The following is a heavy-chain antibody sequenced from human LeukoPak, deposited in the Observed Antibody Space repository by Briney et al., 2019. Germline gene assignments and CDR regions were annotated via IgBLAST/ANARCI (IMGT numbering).Heavy chain of an antibody. CDR1: GYSFTNYW. V-gene: IGHV5-51*01. J-gene: IGHJ3*02. CDR3: ARDPFDYGDYDLDSFAFDI. Sequence: GESLKISCKGSGYSFTNYWIGWVRQMPGKGLEWMGIIYPGDSDTRYSPSFQGQVTISADKSISTAYLQWSGLKASDTAMYYCARDPFDYGDYDLDSFAFDIWGQGTMVTVSS. CDR2: IYPGDSDT. D-gene: IGHD4-17*01.